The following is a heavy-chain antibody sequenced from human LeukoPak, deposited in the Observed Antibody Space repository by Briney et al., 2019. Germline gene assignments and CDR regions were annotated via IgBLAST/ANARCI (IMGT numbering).Heavy chain of an antibody. V-gene: IGHV3-7*03. J-gene: IGHJ3*02. CDR2: IKQDGSEK. D-gene: IGHD2-15*01. CDR3: ARDLPQIGWGSAFDI. Sequence: GGSLRLSCAASGFTFSSYWMSWVRQAPGKGLEWVAHIKQDGSEKYYVDSVKGRFTISRDNAKNSLYLQMNSLRAEDTAVYYCARDLPQIGWGSAFDIWGQGTMVTVSS. CDR1: GFTFSSYW.